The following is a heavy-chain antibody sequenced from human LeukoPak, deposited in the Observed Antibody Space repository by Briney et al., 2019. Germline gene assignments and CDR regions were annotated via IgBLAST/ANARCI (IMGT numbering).Heavy chain of an antibody. D-gene: IGHD3-10*01. Sequence: GGSLRLSCAASGFTFSSYEMNWVRQAPGKGLEWVSYISSSGSTIYYADSVKGRFTISRDNAKNSLYLQMNSLRAEDTAVYYCARGFVVGSGSYLYMDVWGKGTTVTVSS. CDR2: ISSSGSTI. V-gene: IGHV3-48*03. CDR1: GFTFSSYE. J-gene: IGHJ6*03. CDR3: ARGFVVGSGSYLYMDV.